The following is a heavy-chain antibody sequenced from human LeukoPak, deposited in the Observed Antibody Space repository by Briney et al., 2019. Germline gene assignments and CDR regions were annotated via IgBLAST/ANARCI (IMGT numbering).Heavy chain of an antibody. D-gene: IGHD5-18*01. J-gene: IGHJ4*02. V-gene: IGHV4-39*01. CDR2: IYYSGNT. CDR3: ARHIRPGYSYGLFDY. CDR1: GGSISSSSYY. Sequence: SETLSLTCTVSGGSISSSSYYWGWIRQPPGKGLEWIGSIYYSGNTYYNPSLKSRVTISVDTSKNQFSLKLSSVTAADTAVYYCARHIRPGYSYGLFDYWGQGTLVTVSS.